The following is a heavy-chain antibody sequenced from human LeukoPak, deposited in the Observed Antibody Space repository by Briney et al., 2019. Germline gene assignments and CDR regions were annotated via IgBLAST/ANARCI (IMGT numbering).Heavy chain of an antibody. D-gene: IGHD3-22*01. CDR2: VSGSGNTI. CDR1: GFSFSDHY. V-gene: IGHV3-11*01. J-gene: IGHJ4*02. CDR3: ARGPDYYYDSSGSFDY. Sequence: GGSLRLSCAASGFSFSDHYMAWIRQAPGKGLEWVSYVSGSGNTIYHADSVKGRFTIPRDTAKNSVHLQMNTLRVDDTAVYYCARGPDYYYDSSGSFDYWGQGTLVTVSS.